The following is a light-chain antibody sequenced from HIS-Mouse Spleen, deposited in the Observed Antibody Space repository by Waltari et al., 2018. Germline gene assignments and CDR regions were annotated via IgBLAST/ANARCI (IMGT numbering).Light chain of an antibody. CDR3: QQYGSSPPEYT. J-gene: IGKJ2*01. Sequence: EIVLTQSPGTLSLSPGERATLSCRASQSVSSSYLAWYQQKPGQAHRLLIYGASSRATGIPDRFSGSGSGTDFTLTISRLEPEDFAVYYCQQYGSSPPEYTFGQGTKLEIK. CDR2: GAS. CDR1: QSVSSSY. V-gene: IGKV3-20*01.